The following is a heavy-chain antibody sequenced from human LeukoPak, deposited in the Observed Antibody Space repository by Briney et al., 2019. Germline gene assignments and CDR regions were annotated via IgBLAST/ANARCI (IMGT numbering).Heavy chain of an antibody. CDR3: ARGLLWFGELLPVAFDI. V-gene: IGHV3-11*01. D-gene: IGHD3-10*01. CDR2: ISSSGSTI. J-gene: IGHJ3*02. Sequence: GGSLRLSCAASGFTFTDYYMSWIRQAPGKGLEWVSYISSSGSTIYYADSVKGRFTISRDNAKNSLYLQMNSLRAEDTAVYYCARGLLWFGELLPVAFDIWGQGTMVTVSS. CDR1: GFTFTDYY.